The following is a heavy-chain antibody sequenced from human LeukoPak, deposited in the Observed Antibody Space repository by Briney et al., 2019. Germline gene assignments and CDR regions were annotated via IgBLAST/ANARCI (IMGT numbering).Heavy chain of an antibody. CDR1: GYTFTSYA. D-gene: IGHD2-15*01. Sequence: ASVKVSCKASGYTFTSYARNWGRQAPGQGLEGMGWIATNTGNPTYAQGFTGRFVFSLDTSVSTAYLQICSLKAEDTAVYYCARGQYCSGGSCYEGWFDPWGQGTLVTVSS. CDR3: ARGQYCSGGSCYEGWFDP. V-gene: IGHV7-4-1*01. CDR2: IATNTGNP. J-gene: IGHJ5*02.